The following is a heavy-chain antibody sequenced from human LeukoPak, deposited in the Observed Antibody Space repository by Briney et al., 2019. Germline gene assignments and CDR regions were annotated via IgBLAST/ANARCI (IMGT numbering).Heavy chain of an antibody. CDR3: ARLHLYYDILTPRYFDL. Sequence: SETLSLTCSVSTDSMTSYYWSWIRQPPGKRLEWIGYIYYTGRANYNPSLKSRVSISVDTSKNQFSLKFSSVTAADTAVYFCARLHLYYDILTPRYFDLWGRGTLVTVSS. V-gene: IGHV4-59*08. CDR1: TDSMTSYY. J-gene: IGHJ2*01. D-gene: IGHD3-9*01. CDR2: IYYTGRA.